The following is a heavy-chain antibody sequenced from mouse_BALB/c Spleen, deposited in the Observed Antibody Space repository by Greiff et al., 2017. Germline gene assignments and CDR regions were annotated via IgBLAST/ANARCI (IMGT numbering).Heavy chain of an antibody. D-gene: IGHD2-1*01. CDR1: GFTFSSYA. Sequence: EVKLVESGGGLVKPGGSLKLSCAASGFTFSSYAMSWVRQSPEKRLEWVAEISSGGSYTYYPDSVKGRFTISRDNAKNNLYLQMSSLKSEDTAMYYCGNYGFAYWGQGTLVTVSA. CDR2: ISSGGSYT. J-gene: IGHJ3*01. V-gene: IGHV5-6*03. CDR3: GNYGFAY.